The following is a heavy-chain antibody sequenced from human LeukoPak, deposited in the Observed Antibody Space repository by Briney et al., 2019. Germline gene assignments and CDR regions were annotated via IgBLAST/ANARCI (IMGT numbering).Heavy chain of an antibody. CDR3: AKDRIGYCTRLSCLNWFDP. J-gene: IGHJ5*02. CDR2: ISYDGSNK. Sequence: GRSLRLSCAASGFTFSSYGMHWVRQAPGKGLEWVAVISYDGSNKYYADSVKGRFTISRDNSKNTLYLRMNSLRAEDTAVYYCAKDRIGYCTRLSCLNWFDPWGQGTLVTVSS. V-gene: IGHV3-30*18. D-gene: IGHD2-8*01. CDR1: GFTFSSYG.